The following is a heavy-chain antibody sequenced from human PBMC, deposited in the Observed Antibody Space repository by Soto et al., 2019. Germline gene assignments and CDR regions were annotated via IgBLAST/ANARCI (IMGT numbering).Heavy chain of an antibody. D-gene: IGHD3-3*01. J-gene: IGHJ6*03. CDR2: ISAYNGNT. CDR3: ARVGYDFWSGPLAHYYYMDV. CDR1: GYTFTSYG. Sequence: ASVKVSCKASGYTFTSYGISWGRQAPGQGLKWLGWISAYNGNTNYAQKLQGRVTMTTDTSTSTAYMELRSLRSDDTAVYYCARVGYDFWSGPLAHYYYMDVWGKGTTVTVSS. V-gene: IGHV1-18*01.